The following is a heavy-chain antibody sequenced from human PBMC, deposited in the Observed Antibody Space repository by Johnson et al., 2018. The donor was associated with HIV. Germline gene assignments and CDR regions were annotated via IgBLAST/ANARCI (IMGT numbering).Heavy chain of an antibody. CDR1: GFTFSSYA. CDR3: AKGQVARGAFDI. Sequence: QVQLVESGGGLVQPGGSLRLSCAASGFTFSSYAMHWVRQAPGKGLEWVAVISYDGSNKYYADSVKGRFTISRDNSKNTLYLHMSSLRLEDTAVYYCAKGQVARGAFDIWGQGTTVTVSS. J-gene: IGHJ3*02. V-gene: IGHV3-30*04. CDR2: ISYDGSNK.